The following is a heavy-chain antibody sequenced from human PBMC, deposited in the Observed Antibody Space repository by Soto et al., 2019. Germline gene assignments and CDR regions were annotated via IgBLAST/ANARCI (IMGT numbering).Heavy chain of an antibody. V-gene: IGHV1-69*12. J-gene: IGHJ4*02. D-gene: IGHD3-22*01. CDR1: GGTFSSYA. Sequence: QVQLVQSGAEVKKPGSSVKVSCKTSGGTFSSYAISWVRQAPGQGLEWMGGIIPMFGTANYAQKFQGRVTITADESTSTAYMELSRLRSEDTAVYYCARSRANYSDSRGYYYSTFDYWGQGTLVTVSS. CDR3: ARSRANYSDSRGYYYSTFDY. CDR2: IIPMFGTA.